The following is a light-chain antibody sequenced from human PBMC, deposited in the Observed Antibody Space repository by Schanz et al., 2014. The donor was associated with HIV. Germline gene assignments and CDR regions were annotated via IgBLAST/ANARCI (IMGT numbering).Light chain of an antibody. V-gene: IGLV1-51*01. CDR2: KNN. CDR1: NSNIGNKY. Sequence: QSVLTQPPSVSAAAGQKVTISCSGTNSNIGNKYVSWYQQLPGTAPKLLIYKNNQRPSGISDRFSGSKSGTFATLAITGLQTGDEAHYYCGSWDTRLNVGFFGGGTKLTVL. CDR3: GSWDTRLNVGF. J-gene: IGLJ2*01.